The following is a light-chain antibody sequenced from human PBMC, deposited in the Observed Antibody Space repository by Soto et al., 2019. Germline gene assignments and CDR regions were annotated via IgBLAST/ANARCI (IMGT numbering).Light chain of an antibody. CDR1: QSISSSY. Sequence: EILLTQSPGTLSLSPGKRATLSCSASQSISSSYLAWYQQRPGQAPRLLIYGASNRATGIPDRFSGSGSGTDFTLTISRLEPEDFAVYYCQQSSNWPPSITFGQGTRLEIK. CDR3: QQSSNWPPSIT. J-gene: IGKJ5*01. CDR2: GAS. V-gene: IGKV3D-20*02.